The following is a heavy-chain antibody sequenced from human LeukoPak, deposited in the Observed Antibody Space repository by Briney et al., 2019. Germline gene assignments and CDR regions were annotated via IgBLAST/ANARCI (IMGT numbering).Heavy chain of an antibody. CDR3: ARELGSRGYDLDY. Sequence: ASVRVSCKASGYTFTSYYMHWVRQAPGQGLEWMGIINPSGGSTSYAQKFQGRVTMTRDMSTSTVYMELSSLRSEDTAVYYCARELGSRGYDLDYWGQGTLVTVSS. D-gene: IGHD3-22*01. V-gene: IGHV1-46*01. CDR1: GYTFTSYY. CDR2: INPSGGST. J-gene: IGHJ4*02.